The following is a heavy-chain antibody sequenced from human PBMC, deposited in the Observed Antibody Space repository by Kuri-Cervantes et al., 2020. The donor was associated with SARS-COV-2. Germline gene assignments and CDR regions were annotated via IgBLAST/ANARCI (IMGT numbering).Heavy chain of an antibody. D-gene: IGHD4-11*01. CDR3: ARDSMTTRDFDY. V-gene: IGHV3-74*01. Sequence: GESLKISCAASGFTFSNYWISWVRQAPGKGLVWVSRLTNDGSDAIFADSVKGRFTISRDNAKNMLYLYMNSLRADDTAVYYCARDSMTTRDFDYWGQGTLVTVSS. CDR2: LTNDGSDA. CDR1: GFTFSNYW. J-gene: IGHJ4*02.